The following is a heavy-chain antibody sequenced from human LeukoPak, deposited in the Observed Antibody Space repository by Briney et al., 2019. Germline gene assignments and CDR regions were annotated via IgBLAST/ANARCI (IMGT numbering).Heavy chain of an antibody. J-gene: IGHJ3*02. CDR2: MSGNSNAT. D-gene: IGHD3-10*02. Sequence: GWSLRLSCAASGFTFSNYGLSWVRQAPGKGLEWVAAMSGNSNATYYADSVEGRFTISRDSSKNTLYVQMNSLRVEDTAVYYCARDPTVDYVLDAFDIWGQGTMVTVSS. CDR3: ARDPTVDYVLDAFDI. V-gene: IGHV3-23*01. CDR1: GFTFSNYG.